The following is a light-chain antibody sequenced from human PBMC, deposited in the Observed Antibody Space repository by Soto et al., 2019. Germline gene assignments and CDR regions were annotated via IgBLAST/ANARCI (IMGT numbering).Light chain of an antibody. J-gene: IGKJ1*01. V-gene: IGKV1-39*01. CDR1: QQFTSY. CDR2: DGS. CDR3: QQSYGTPPT. Sequence: GDRVTINCRASQQFTSYVNWYQQKDGKAPKLLISDGSTLQTEVPPRFSGTGSGTDFTLTVNGLQPEDFATYYCQQSYGTPPTFGQGTTVEVK.